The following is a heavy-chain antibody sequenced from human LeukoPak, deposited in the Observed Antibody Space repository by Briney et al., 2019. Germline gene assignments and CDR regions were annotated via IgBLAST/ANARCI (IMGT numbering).Heavy chain of an antibody. CDR3: ARDPRGYCSSTSCYHDY. D-gene: IGHD2-2*01. CDR2: IYYSGST. CDR1: GGTISSYH. J-gene: IGHJ4*02. Sequence: SETLSLTCTVSGGTISSYHWSWLRQPPGKGLEWIGYIYYSGSTNYNPSLKSRVTISVDTSKNQFSLNLNSVTAADTAVYYCARDPRGYCSSTSCYHDYWGQGTLVTVSS. V-gene: IGHV4-59*01.